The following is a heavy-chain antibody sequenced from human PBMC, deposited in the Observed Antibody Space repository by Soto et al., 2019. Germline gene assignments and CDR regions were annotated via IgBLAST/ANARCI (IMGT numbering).Heavy chain of an antibody. V-gene: IGHV1-18*01. J-gene: IGHJ4*02. D-gene: IGHD3-22*01. CDR3: ASDFRYYYDSSGYYAPFHY. CDR2: ISAYNGNT. Sequence: ASVKVSWKASGYSFTTYGISWVRQAPGQGLEWMGWISAYNGNTNYAQKLQGRVTMTTDTSTSTAYMELRSLRSDDTAVYYCASDFRYYYDSSGYYAPFHYWGQGTLVTVSS. CDR1: GYSFTTYG.